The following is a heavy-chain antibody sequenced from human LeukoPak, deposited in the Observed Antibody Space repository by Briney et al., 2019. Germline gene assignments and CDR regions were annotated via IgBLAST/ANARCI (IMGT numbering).Heavy chain of an antibody. CDR2: IMQDGREK. CDR1: GFTFSNYW. V-gene: IGHV3-7*02. Sequence: SGGSLRLSCAASGFTFSNYWMNWVRQAPGKGLEWVANIMQDGREKYYVDSVKGRFTISRDNAKNSLYLQMNSLRAEDTAGYYCAAGYSVDYWGQGTLVTVSS. D-gene: IGHD1-1*01. CDR3: AAGYSVDY. J-gene: IGHJ4*02.